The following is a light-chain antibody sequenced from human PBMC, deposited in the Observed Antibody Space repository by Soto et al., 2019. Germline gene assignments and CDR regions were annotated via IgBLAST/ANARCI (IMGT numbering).Light chain of an antibody. CDR2: GAS. Sequence: EIVMTQSPATLSLSPWERATLSCRASQGVSSSYLAWYQQKPGQAPRLLIYGASSRATGIPDRFSGSGSGTDFTLTISSLEPEDFAVYYCQQRSNWPRITFGQGTRLEIK. CDR1: QGVSSSY. J-gene: IGKJ5*01. CDR3: QQRSNWPRIT. V-gene: IGKV3D-20*02.